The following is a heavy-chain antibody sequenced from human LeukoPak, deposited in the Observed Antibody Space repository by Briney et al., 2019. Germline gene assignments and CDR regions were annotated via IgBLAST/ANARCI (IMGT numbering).Heavy chain of an antibody. V-gene: IGHV4-61*02. CDR3: ARGLWFGDENPPYFDY. D-gene: IGHD3-10*01. J-gene: IGHJ4*02. CDR2: FYTSDST. Sequence: SETLSLTCTVSGGSISSINYYWSWIRQPAGKGLEGIGRFYTSDSTNYNPSLKSRVTIAVDTPRNQFSLKLSSVPAADTAVYYCARGLWFGDENPPYFDYWGQGILVTVSS. CDR1: GGSISSINYY.